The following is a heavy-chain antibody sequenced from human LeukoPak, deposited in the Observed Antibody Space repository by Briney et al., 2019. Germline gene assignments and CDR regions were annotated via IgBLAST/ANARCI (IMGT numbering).Heavy chain of an antibody. CDR1: GGSISAYY. Sequence: SETLSLTCTVSGGSISAYYWSWIRQPPGKGLQWIGYIYYSGGTNYNPSLKSRVTISVGTSKNQFSLKLNSVTAADTAVYYCASMVPAGYFDYWGQGTLVTVSS. CDR3: ASMVPAGYFDY. D-gene: IGHD2-2*01. J-gene: IGHJ4*02. V-gene: IGHV4-59*01. CDR2: IYYSGGT.